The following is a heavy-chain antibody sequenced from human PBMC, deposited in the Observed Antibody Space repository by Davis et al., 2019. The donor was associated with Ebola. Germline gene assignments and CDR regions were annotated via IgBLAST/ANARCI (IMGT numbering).Heavy chain of an antibody. D-gene: IGHD4-17*01. V-gene: IGHV1-69*13. J-gene: IGHJ3*02. CDR2: IIPIFGTA. CDR1: LGTFSSYA. Sequence: SVPVSRMASLGTFSSYAISWVRQAPGQGLEWMGGIIPIFGTANYAQKFQGRVTITADESTSTAYMELSSLRSEDTAVYYCARDADGYGDYGAFDIWGQGTMVTVSS. CDR3: ARDADGYGDYGAFDI.